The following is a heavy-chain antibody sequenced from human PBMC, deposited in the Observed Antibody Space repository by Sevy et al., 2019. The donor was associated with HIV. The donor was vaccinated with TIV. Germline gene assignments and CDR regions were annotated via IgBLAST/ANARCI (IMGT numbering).Heavy chain of an antibody. CDR1: GYTFSDSGYY. J-gene: IGHJ6*02. D-gene: IGHD3-3*01. CDR3: ARESYDFWTGPVDYDYGMDV. CDR2: INPKSGAT. V-gene: IGHV1-2*02. Sequence: ASVKVSCKASGYTFSDSGYYVHWVRQAPGQGLEWMGWINPKSGATNYAQKFQGRVTMTRDTSVSTANMELNRLTSDDTAVYYCARESYDFWTGPVDYDYGMDVWGQETTVTVSS.